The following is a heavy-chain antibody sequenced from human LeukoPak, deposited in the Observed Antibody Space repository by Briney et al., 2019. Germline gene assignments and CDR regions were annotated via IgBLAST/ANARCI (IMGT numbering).Heavy chain of an antibody. V-gene: IGHV1-18*01. J-gene: IGHJ1*01. CDR3: ARVKAAYCTNGVCYTAEYFQH. D-gene: IGHD2-8*01. Sequence: ASVKVSCKASGYTFTSYGISWVRQAPGQGLEWVVWMSAYNGNTNYAQKLQGRVTMTTDTSTSTAYMELRSLRSDDTAVYYCARVKAAYCTNGVCYTAEYFQHWCQGTLVTVSS. CDR1: GYTFTSYG. CDR2: MSAYNGNT.